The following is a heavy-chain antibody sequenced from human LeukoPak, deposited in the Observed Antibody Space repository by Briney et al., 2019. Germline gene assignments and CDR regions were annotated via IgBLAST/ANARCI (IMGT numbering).Heavy chain of an antibody. V-gene: IGHV1-46*01. CDR2: INPSGGST. Sequence: ASVKVSCKASGYTVTSYYMHWVRQAPGQGLEWMGLINPSGGSTSYAQKFQGRATLTRATSTSTVYMELSSLRSEDTAVYYCASVYNYGMDVWGQGTTVIVSS. J-gene: IGHJ6*02. CDR1: GYTVTSYY. CDR3: ASVYNYGMDV.